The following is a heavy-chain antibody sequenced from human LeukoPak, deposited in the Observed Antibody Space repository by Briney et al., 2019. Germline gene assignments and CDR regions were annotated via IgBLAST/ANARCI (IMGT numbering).Heavy chain of an antibody. Sequence: SETLSLTCTVSGGSISTDNCYWGWIRQPPGKGLEWIGSIYYNGNTYYNPSLKSRVTISVDTSKNQFSLKVNSVTAADTAVYYCARVTRAIAVATWWFDPWGQGTLVTVSS. J-gene: IGHJ5*02. CDR2: IYYNGNT. CDR3: ARVTRAIAVATWWFDP. CDR1: GGSISTDNCY. V-gene: IGHV4-39*07. D-gene: IGHD6-19*01.